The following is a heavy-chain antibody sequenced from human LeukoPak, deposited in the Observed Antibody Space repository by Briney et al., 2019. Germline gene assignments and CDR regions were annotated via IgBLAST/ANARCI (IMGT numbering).Heavy chain of an antibody. CDR2: INHSGST. CDR3: ARGLDCSSTSCYGNV. CDR1: GGSFSGYY. J-gene: IGHJ6*04. D-gene: IGHD2-2*01. Sequence: SETLSLTCAVYGGSFSGYYWSWIRQPPGQGLEWIGEINHSGSTNYNPSLKSRVTISVDTSKNQFSLKLSSVTAADTAVYYCARGLDCSSTSCYGNVWGKGTTVTVSS. V-gene: IGHV4-34*01.